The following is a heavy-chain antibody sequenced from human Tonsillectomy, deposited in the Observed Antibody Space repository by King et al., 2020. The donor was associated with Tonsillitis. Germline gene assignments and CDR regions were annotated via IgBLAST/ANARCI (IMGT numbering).Heavy chain of an antibody. V-gene: IGHV1-2*02. CDR1: GYTFTGYY. CDR2: INPNSGGT. D-gene: IGHD2-21*02. J-gene: IGHJ6*02. CDR3: AREGDQLAYCGGDCYSGDYYYGMDV. Sequence: QLVQSGAEVKKPGASVKVSCKASGYTFTGYYMHWVRQAPGQGLEWMGWINPNSGGTNYAQKFQGRVTMTRDTSISTAYMELSRLRSDDTDVYYCAREGDQLAYCGGDCYSGDYYYGMDVWGQGTTVTVSS.